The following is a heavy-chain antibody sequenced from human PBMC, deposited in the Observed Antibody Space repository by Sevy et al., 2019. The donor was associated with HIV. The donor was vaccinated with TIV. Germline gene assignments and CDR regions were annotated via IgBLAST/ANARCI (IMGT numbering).Heavy chain of an antibody. CDR1: GYTFTGYY. D-gene: IGHD3-22*01. CDR2: INPKTGGT. J-gene: IGHJ4*02. V-gene: IGHV1-2*02. CDR3: ARMGDYFDTSGYYPLKY. Sequence: ASVKVSCKASGYTFTGYYVHWLRQAPGQGLEWMVWINPKTGGTYFAKKFQDRVTMTTGTSITTAYLELSGLRFDDTAVYYRARMGDYFDTSGYYPLKYWGQGTLVTVSS.